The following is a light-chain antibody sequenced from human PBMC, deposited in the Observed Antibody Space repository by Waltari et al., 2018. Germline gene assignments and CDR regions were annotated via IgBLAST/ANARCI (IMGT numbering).Light chain of an antibody. CDR2: GAS. V-gene: IGKV3-20*01. CDR1: QSVTRA. J-gene: IGKJ1*01. CDR3: QHYVRLPAT. Sequence: EILLTQSPGTLPFSPGARPPFPCRASQSVTRALAWYQQKPGQAPRLLIYGASNRATGIPDRFSGSGSGTDFSLTISRLEPEDFAVYYCQHYVRLPATFGQGTKVEIK.